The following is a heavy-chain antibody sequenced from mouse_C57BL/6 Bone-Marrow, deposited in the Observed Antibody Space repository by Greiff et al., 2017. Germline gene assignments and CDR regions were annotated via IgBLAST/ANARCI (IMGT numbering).Heavy chain of an antibody. J-gene: IGHJ3*01. D-gene: IGHD6-5*01. CDR3: ARQTNPAYFAY. CDR1: GYTFTGYW. Sequence: VQLQQSGAELMKPGASVKLSCKATGYTFTGYWIEWVQQRPGHGLEWIGEILPGSGSTNYNEKFKGKATFNADTSSNTAYMQLSSLTAEDSAIYDCARQTNPAYFAYWGQGTLVTVSA. V-gene: IGHV1-9*01. CDR2: ILPGSGST.